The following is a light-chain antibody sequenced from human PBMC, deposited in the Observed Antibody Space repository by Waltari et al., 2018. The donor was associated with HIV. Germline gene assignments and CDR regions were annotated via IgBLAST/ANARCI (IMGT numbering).Light chain of an antibody. CDR2: EVS. J-gene: IGLJ2*01. V-gene: IGLV2-23*02. CDR1: SSDVWSYNL. CDR3: CSYASTTDTYVV. Sequence: QSALTQPASVSGSPGQSITISCTGTSSDVWSYNLVSWYQQHPGKAPKLIIDEVSKRPSGVSNRFSGSKSGSTASLTISGLQPEDEADYCCCSYASTTDTYVVFGGGTKLTVL.